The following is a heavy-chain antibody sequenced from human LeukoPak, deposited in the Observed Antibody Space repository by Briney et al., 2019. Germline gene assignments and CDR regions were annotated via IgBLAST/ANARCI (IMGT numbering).Heavy chain of an antibody. D-gene: IGHD3-16*01. CDR2: IYYSGTT. CDR1: GGANSSYY. J-gene: IGHJ3*02. V-gene: IGHV4-59*01. Sequence: SETLSLTRTVSGGANSSYYWSWLRQPPGKGLEWIGYIYYSGTTNYNPSLMPRVTMSVDTSKKQFSLRLNSVTAADTAVYYCASVLDLSKRGPDAFDIWGQGTMVTVSS. CDR3: ASVLDLSKRGPDAFDI.